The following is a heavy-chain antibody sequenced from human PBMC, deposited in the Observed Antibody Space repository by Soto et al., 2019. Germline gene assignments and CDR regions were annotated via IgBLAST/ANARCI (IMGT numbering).Heavy chain of an antibody. D-gene: IGHD6-19*01. CDR2: IKSKTDGGTT. V-gene: IGHV3-15*07. CDR1: GFTFSSYA. CDR3: TTSLTSSGWLSDAFDI. J-gene: IGHJ3*02. Sequence: PGGSLRLSCAASGFTFSSYAMNWVRQAPGKGLEWVGRIKSKTDGGTTDYAAPVKGRFTISRDDSKNTLYLQMNSLKTEDTAVYYCTTSLTSSGWLSDAFDIWGQGTMVTVSS.